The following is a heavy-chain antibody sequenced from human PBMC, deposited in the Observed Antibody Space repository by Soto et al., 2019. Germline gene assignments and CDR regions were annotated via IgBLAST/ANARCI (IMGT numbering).Heavy chain of an antibody. Sequence: QVQLVESGGGVVQPGRSLRLSCTASGFTFSTFALHWVRQGPGKGLEWVAIIWPDGNDKYYADSVKGRFTISSDNSKNTLSLQMNSRRAEDTAVYYCVRGSSCSNGVRYNLGWFGPWGQVTLVTVSS. D-gene: IGHD2-8*01. J-gene: IGHJ5*02. CDR2: IWPDGNDK. V-gene: IGHV3-33*01. CDR3: VRGSSCSNGVRYNLGWFGP. CDR1: GFTFSTFA.